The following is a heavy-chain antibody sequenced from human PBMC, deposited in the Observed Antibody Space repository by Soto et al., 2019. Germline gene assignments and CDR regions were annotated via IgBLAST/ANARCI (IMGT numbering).Heavy chain of an antibody. D-gene: IGHD2-2*02. CDR2: ISGSGGST. J-gene: IGHJ4*02. Sequence: SWVRQAPGKGLEWVSAISGSGGSTYYADSVKGRFTISRDNSKNTLYLQMNSLRAEDTAVYYCAKDHQYQLLYSWFDRGQGTLVTVAS. V-gene: IGHV3-23*01. CDR3: AKDHQYQLLYSWFD.